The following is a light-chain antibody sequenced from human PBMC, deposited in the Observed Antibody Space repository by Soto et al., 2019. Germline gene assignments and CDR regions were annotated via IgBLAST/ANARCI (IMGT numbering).Light chain of an antibody. V-gene: IGKV1-5*01. CDR3: QQYDSYSWT. J-gene: IGKJ1*01. CDR1: QTISSW. Sequence: DIQMTQSPSTLSASVGDRVTITCRASQTISSWLAWYQQLPGKAPKLLIYDAYTLETGVPSRFIGSGSGTDFTLTISSLQADDFATYDCQQYDSYSWTFGQGTKVEV. CDR2: DAY.